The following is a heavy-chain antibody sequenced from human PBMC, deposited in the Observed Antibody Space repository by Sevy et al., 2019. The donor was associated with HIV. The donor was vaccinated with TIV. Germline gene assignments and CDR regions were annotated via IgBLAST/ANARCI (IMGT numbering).Heavy chain of an antibody. CDR1: GFTFSSYT. CDR2: ISGSGDST. D-gene: IGHD6-6*01. Sequence: GGSLRLSCAASGFTFSSYTINWVRRAPGKGLEWVSAISGSGDSTYYADSVKGRFTISRDNSKNTLYLQMNSLRAEDTAVYYCAKRKYSSSADYWGQGTLVTVSS. J-gene: IGHJ4*02. CDR3: AKRKYSSSADY. V-gene: IGHV3-23*01.